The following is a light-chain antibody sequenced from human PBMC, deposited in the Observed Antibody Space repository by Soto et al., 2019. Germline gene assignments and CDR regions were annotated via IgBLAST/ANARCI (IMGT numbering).Light chain of an antibody. CDR3: QQLGSSLWT. CDR2: GAS. V-gene: IGKV3-20*01. CDR1: QLFSSN. J-gene: IGKJ1*01. Sequence: EIVMTQSPATLSVSPGESVTLSCRASQLFSSNLAWYQRRPGQAPRLLIHGASNRATGIPDRFSGSGSGTDFTLNITRLEPEDFAVYYCQQLGSSLWTFGQGTKVDIK.